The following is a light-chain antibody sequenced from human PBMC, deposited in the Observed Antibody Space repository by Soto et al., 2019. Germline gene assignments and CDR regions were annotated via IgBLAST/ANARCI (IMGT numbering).Light chain of an antibody. CDR3: SSYAGSNNYV. CDR2: EVS. Sequence: LNQPPSASGSTGQSVTISCTGTSRDVGGYNYVSWYQQHPGKAPKLMIYEVSKRPSGVPDRFSGSKSGNTASLTVSGLQAEDEADYYCSSYAGSNNYVFGTGTKVTVL. J-gene: IGLJ1*01. CDR1: SRDVGGYNY. V-gene: IGLV2-8*01.